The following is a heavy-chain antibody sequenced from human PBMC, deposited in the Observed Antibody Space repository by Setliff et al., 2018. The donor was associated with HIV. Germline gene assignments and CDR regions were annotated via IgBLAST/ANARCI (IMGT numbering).Heavy chain of an antibody. J-gene: IGHJ4*02. CDR3: TRFSEWSEDY. D-gene: IGHD3-3*01. CDR2: IKSRTVTETT. Sequence: PGGSLRLSCAASGFTFSHVWMTWVRQAPGKGLEWVGRIKSRTVTETTDVAAPVKGRFTISRDDSQNTLYLQMNSLKTDDTAVYYCTRFSEWSEDYWGQGTLVTVSS. V-gene: IGHV3-15*01. CDR1: GFTFSHVW.